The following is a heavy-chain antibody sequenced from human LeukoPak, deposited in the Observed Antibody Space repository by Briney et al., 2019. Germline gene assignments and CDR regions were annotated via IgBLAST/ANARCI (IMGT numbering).Heavy chain of an antibody. V-gene: IGHV3-23*01. Sequence: PGGSLRLSCAAPGFTFSSYAMSWVRQAPAKGLEWVSAISGSGGSTYYADSVKGRFTISRDNSKNTLYLQMNSLRAEDTAVYYCAKAGEYSSSSEVDYWGQGTLVTVSS. CDR1: GFTFSSYA. D-gene: IGHD6-6*01. CDR3: AKAGEYSSSSEVDY. J-gene: IGHJ4*02. CDR2: ISGSGGST.